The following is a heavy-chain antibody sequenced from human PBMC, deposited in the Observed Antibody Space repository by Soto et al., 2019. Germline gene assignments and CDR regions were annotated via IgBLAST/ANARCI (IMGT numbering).Heavy chain of an antibody. Sequence: GASVKVSCKASGYTFTSYGISWVRQAPGQGLEGKGWISAYNGNTNYAQKLQGRVTMTTDTSTRTAYMELRSLRTDDPAVYYCASGRRLDWLSDYWGQGTLVTVSS. CDR1: GYTFTSYG. CDR2: ISAYNGNT. J-gene: IGHJ4*02. V-gene: IGHV1-18*01. CDR3: ASGRRLDWLSDY. D-gene: IGHD3-3*01.